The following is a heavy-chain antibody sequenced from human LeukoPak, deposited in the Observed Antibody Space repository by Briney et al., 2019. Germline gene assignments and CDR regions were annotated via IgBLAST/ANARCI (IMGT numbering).Heavy chain of an antibody. J-gene: IGHJ6*03. V-gene: IGHV3-48*04. CDR3: ARVNYGNFYYMDV. CDR2: ISSSGSTI. CDR1: GFTFSSYA. D-gene: IGHD4-11*01. Sequence: GGSLRLSCAASGFTFSSYAMSWVRQAPGKGLEWVSYISSSGSTIYYADSVKGRFTISRDNAKNSLYLQMNSLRAEDTAVYYCARVNYGNFYYMDVWGKGTTVTVSS.